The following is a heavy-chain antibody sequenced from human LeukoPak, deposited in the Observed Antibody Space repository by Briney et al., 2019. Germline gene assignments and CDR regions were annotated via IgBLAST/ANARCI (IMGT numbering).Heavy chain of an antibody. Sequence: PSETLSPTCTVSGGSISNSNYYWDWIRQPPGKGLEWIGTTCYSGSTYYNPSLKDRVTISVDTSKNQFSLRLSSVNPADTAVYYCAKWLLFNRYYYGIDVWGRGTTVTVSS. CDR2: TCYSGST. J-gene: IGHJ6*02. CDR3: AKWLLFNRYYYGIDV. V-gene: IGHV4-39*01. CDR1: GGSISNSNYY. D-gene: IGHD5-24*01.